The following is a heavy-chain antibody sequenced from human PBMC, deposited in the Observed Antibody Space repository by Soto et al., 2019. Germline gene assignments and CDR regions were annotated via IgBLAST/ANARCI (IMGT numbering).Heavy chain of an antibody. J-gene: IGHJ3*01. Sequence: EVQLVESGGGLVEPGRSLRLSCVASGFTFDDYAMHWVRQPPGKGLEWVSGITWNGGSIGYADSVKGRFTISRDNGKNSLYLRMNSLRSEDTALYYCTKVGQGVELATTAQIGDAVDVWGQGTMVTVSA. CDR2: ITWNGGSI. CDR3: TKVGQGVELATTAQIGDAVDV. D-gene: IGHD1-1*01. V-gene: IGHV3-9*01. CDR1: GFTFDDYA.